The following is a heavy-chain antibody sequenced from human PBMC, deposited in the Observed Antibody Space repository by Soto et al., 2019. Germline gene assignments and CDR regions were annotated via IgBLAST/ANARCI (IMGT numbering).Heavy chain of an antibody. CDR3: ATDSSGWYSSFDY. CDR2: FDPEDGET. J-gene: IGHJ4*02. CDR1: GYTLTELS. V-gene: IGHV1-24*01. Sequence: ASVKVSCKVSGYTLTELSMHWVRQAPGKGLEWMGGFDPEDGETIYAQKFQGRVTMTEDTSTDTAYMERSSLRSEDTAVYYCATDSSGWYSSFDYWGQGTLVTVSS. D-gene: IGHD6-19*01.